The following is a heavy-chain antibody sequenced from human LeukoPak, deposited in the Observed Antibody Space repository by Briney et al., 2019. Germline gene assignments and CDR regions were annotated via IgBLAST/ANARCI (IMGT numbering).Heavy chain of an antibody. V-gene: IGHV3-30-3*01. J-gene: IGHJ4*02. Sequence: GRSLRLSCAASGFTFTNYALHWVRQAPGKGLEWVAVISYDGTNKYYADSVKGRFTISRDNSKNTLSLQMNSLRAEDTALYYSARGFVVGAGKNYFDFWGPGALVTASS. CDR2: ISYDGTNK. CDR1: GFTFTNYA. D-gene: IGHD2-21*01. CDR3: ARGFVVGAGKNYFDF.